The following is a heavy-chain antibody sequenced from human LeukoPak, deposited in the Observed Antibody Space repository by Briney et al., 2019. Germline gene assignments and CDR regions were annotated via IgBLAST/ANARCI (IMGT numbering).Heavy chain of an antibody. J-gene: IGHJ4*02. D-gene: IGHD3-22*01. CDR3: AKVTSYYYDSSGYFDY. Sequence: GGSLRLFCAASGFTFSSYAMSWVRQAPGKGLEWVSAISGSGGSTYYADSVKGRFTISRDNSKNTLYLQMNSLRAEDTAVYYCAKVTSYYYDSSGYFDYWGQGTLVTVSS. V-gene: IGHV3-23*01. CDR2: ISGSGGST. CDR1: GFTFSSYA.